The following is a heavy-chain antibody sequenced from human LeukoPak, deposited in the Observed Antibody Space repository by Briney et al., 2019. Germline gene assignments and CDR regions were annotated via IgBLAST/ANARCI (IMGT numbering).Heavy chain of an antibody. D-gene: IGHD3-10*02. J-gene: IGHJ6*04. CDR2: IRQDGTET. CDR1: GFTFTTYG. CDR3: AELGITMIGGA. V-gene: IGHV3-7*01. Sequence: GGSLRLSCAASGFTFTTYGMSWVRQAPGKGLEWVANIRQDGTETYYVDSVRGRFTISRDNAKNSLYLQMNSLRAEDTAVYYCAELGITMIGGAWGKGTTVTNSS.